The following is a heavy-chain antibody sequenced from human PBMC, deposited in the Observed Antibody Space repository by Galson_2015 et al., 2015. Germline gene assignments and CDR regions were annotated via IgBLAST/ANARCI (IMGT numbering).Heavy chain of an antibody. CDR1: GFTFSSYG. D-gene: IGHD3-10*01. V-gene: IGHV3-30*18. Sequence: SLRLSCAASGFTFSSYGVHWVRQAPGKGLEWVAVISYDGSNKYYTDSVKGRFTISRDNSKNTLYLQMNSLRAEDTAVYYCAKDHVTMARGVTIAEGCRDDWGQGTPVTVSS. CDR2: ISYDGSNK. J-gene: IGHJ6*02. CDR3: AKDHVTMARGVTIAEGCRDD.